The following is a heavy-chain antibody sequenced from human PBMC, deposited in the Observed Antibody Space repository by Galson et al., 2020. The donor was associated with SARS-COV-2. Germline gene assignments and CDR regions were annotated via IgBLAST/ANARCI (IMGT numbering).Heavy chain of an antibody. V-gene: IGHV3-43*01. CDR1: GFTFDDYT. J-gene: IGHJ3*02. CDR3: AKDQGSSSLDAFDI. Sequence: GESLKISCAASGFTFDDYTMHWVRQAPGKGLEWVSLISWDGGSTYYADSVKGRFTISRDNSKNSLYLQMNSLRTEDTALYYCAKDQGSSSLDAFDIWGQGTMVTVSS. CDR2: ISWDGGST. D-gene: IGHD6-6*01.